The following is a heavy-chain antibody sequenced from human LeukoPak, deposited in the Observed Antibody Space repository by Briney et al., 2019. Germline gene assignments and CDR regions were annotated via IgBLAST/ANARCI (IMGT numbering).Heavy chain of an antibody. J-gene: IGHJ6*02. Sequence: NPSETLSLTCTVPGGSIGSYSWSWIRQPPGKGLEWIGYIYYSADTNYNPSLKSRITISVDTSKNQFSLNLTSVTAADTAVYYCARSRPYSSSWGYFYYGMDVWGQGTTVTVSS. D-gene: IGHD6-13*01. CDR2: IYYSADT. CDR3: ARSRPYSSSWGYFYYGMDV. V-gene: IGHV4-59*01. CDR1: GGSIGSYS.